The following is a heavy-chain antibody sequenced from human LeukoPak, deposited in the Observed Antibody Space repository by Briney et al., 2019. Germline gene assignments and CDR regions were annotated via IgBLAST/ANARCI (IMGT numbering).Heavy chain of an antibody. CDR3: ARHLSSSWYFDY. CDR1: GGSISSSSYY. V-gene: IGHV4-39*01. D-gene: IGHD6-13*01. Sequence: ETLSLTCTVSGGSISSSSYYWGWIRQPPGKGLEWIGSIYYSGRTYYNPSPKSRVTISVDTSKNQFSLKLSSVTAADTAVYYCARHLSSSWYFDYCGQGTLVTVSS. J-gene: IGHJ4*02. CDR2: IYYSGRT.